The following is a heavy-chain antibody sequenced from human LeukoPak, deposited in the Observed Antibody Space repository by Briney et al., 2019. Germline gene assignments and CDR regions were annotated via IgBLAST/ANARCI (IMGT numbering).Heavy chain of an antibody. Sequence: GWSVTLSYAACGWTLSSYWMSGLRQAAGRGREWVANIKQDGSEKYYVDSGKGRFTISRDNAKNSLYLQMNSLRAEDTAMYYCATPSLYDCWSGYPHGAFDIDGRGTMVTVSS. J-gene: IGHJ3*02. CDR1: GWTLSSYW. D-gene: IGHD3-3*01. CDR3: ATPSLYDCWSGYPHGAFDI. V-gene: IGHV3-7*01. CDR2: IKQDGSEK.